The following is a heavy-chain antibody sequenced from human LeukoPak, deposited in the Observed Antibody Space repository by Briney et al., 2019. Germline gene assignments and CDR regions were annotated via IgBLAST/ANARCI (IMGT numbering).Heavy chain of an antibody. J-gene: IGHJ4*02. D-gene: IGHD6-19*01. CDR3: ARDEGAVAVDY. CDR1: GFTFSSYA. V-gene: IGHV3-30-3*01. Sequence: PGRSLRLSCAASGFTFSSYAMHWVRQAPGKGLEWVAVISYDGSNKYYADSVKGRFTISRDNSKNTLYLQMNSLRAEDTAVYYCARDEGAVAVDYWGQGTLVTVSS. CDR2: ISYDGSNK.